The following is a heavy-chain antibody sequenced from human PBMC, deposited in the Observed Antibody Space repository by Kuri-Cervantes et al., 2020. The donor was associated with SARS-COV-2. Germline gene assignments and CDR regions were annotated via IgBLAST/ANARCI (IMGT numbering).Heavy chain of an antibody. CDR3: ARLTPEAEGYGLGWYYFDY. V-gene: IGHV4-39*01. CDR1: GGSISSSSYY. CDR2: IYHGGST. D-gene: IGHD6-19*01. Sequence: SETLSLTCTVSGGSISSSSYYWGWIRQPPGKGLEWIGSIYHGGSTYYNPSLKSRVTISVDTSKNQFSLKLSSVTAADTAVYYCARLTPEAEGYGLGWYYFDYWGQGTLVTVSS. J-gene: IGHJ4*02.